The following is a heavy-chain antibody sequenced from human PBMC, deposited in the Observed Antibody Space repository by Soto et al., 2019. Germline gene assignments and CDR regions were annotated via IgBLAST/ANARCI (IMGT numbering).Heavy chain of an antibody. V-gene: IGHV3-7*01. CDR2: IKQDGSEK. Sequence: PGGSLRLSCVASGFTFSSYWMSWVRQAPGKGLEWVANIKQDGSEKCYVDSVKGRFTISGDNAKNSLFLQMNSLRVEDTAVYYCARESHPYYYDSRSYLAAFDIWGQGTMVTVSS. D-gene: IGHD3-10*01. CDR3: ARESHPYYYDSRSYLAAFDI. J-gene: IGHJ3*02. CDR1: GFTFSSYW.